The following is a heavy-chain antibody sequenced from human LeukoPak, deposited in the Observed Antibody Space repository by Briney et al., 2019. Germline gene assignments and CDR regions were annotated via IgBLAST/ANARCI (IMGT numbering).Heavy chain of an antibody. CDR2: IYSGGST. V-gene: IGHV3-53*04. J-gene: IGHJ4*02. CDR1: GFTFRSYA. Sequence: PGGSLRLSCAASGFTFRSYAMSWVRQAPGKGLEWVSVIYSGGSTYYADSVKGRFTISRHNSKNTLYLQMNSLRAEDTAVYCCARGAGGDFDYWGQGTLVTVSS. D-gene: IGHD3-10*01. CDR3: ARGAGGDFDY.